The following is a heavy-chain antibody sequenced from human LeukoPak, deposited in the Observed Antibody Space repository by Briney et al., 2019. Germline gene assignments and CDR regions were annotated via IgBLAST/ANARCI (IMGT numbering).Heavy chain of an antibody. CDR2: ISAYNGNT. CDR3: AREPTAMVSLNWFDP. D-gene: IGHD2-2*01. CDR1: GYTFTNYG. J-gene: IGHJ5*02. V-gene: IGHV1-18*01. Sequence: ASVKVSCNASGYTFTNYGITWVRQAPGQGLEWMGWISAYNGNTNYGQKFQDRVIMTTDTSATTAYMELRSLKSDDTAVYYCAREPTAMVSLNWFDPWGQGTLVTVSS.